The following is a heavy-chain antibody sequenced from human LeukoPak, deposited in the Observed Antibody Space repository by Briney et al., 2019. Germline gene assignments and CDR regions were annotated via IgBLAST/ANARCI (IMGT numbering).Heavy chain of an antibody. J-gene: IGHJ6*03. CDR1: GYTCTSYG. Sequence: ASVKVSCKASGYTCTSYGISWVRQAPGQGLEWMGWISAYNGNTNYAQKLQGRVTMTTDTSTSTAYMELRSLRSDDTAVYYCARDLRPYGDSHYYYYMDVWGKGTTVTVSS. CDR3: ARDLRPYGDSHYYYYMDV. CDR2: ISAYNGNT. D-gene: IGHD4-17*01. V-gene: IGHV1-18*01.